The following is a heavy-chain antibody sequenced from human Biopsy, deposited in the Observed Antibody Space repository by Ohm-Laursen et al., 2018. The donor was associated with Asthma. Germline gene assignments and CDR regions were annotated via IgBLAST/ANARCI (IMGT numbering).Heavy chain of an antibody. D-gene: IGHD3-10*01. CDR3: AKDRFDGSVTSHYYYYGIDV. CDR2: ISYDGREK. V-gene: IGHV3-30*18. J-gene: IGHJ6*02. CDR1: GFAFGNYA. Sequence: SLRLSCAASGFAFGNYAMYWVRQAPGKGPEWVALISYDGREKGYVDSVKGRFTISRDNFRNTLYVKMSSLRPEDSATYYCAKDRFDGSVTSHYYYYGIDVWGQGTAVTVSS.